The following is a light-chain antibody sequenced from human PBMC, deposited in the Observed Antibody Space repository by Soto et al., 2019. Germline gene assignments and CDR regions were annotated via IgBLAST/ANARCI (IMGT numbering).Light chain of an antibody. Sequence: DIQMTQSPSSLSASVGDRVTITCRASQSISNYLNWYQQRPGQAPNLLIYAAYSMQSGVPSRFSGSGSGTEFTLTTSSLQPEDFAIYYCQQSYSWPLTFGQGTKVDI. J-gene: IGKJ1*01. V-gene: IGKV1-39*01. CDR3: QQSYSWPLT. CDR2: AAY. CDR1: QSISNY.